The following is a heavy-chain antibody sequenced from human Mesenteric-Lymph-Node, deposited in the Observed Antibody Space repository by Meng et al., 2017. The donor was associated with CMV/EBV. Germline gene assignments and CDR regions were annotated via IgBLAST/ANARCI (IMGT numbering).Heavy chain of an antibody. CDR3: ATAEAFPYYFDF. J-gene: IGHJ4*02. V-gene: IGHV1-69*05. Sequence: CDASGGTFRSYAINWVRQAPGQGLEWMGGIIPIFGTPKYAQKFQGRVTITTDESTSTAYMELSSLRSEDTAMYYCATAEAFPYYFDFWGQGTLVTVSS. CDR2: IIPIFGTP. CDR1: GGTFRSYA.